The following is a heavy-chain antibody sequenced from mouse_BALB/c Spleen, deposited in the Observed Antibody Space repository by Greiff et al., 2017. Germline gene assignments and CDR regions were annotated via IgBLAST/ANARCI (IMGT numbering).Heavy chain of an antibody. CDR3: AREGYGESWFAY. CDR2: ISNLAYSI. Sequence: EVKLMESGGGLVQPGGSRKLSCAASGFTFSDYGMAWVRQAPGKGPEWVAFISNLAYSIYYADTVTGRFTISRENAKNTLYLEMSSLRSEDTAMYYCAREGYGESWFAYWGQGTLVTVSA. CDR1: GFTFSDYG. J-gene: IGHJ3*01. V-gene: IGHV5-15*02. D-gene: IGHD2-13*01.